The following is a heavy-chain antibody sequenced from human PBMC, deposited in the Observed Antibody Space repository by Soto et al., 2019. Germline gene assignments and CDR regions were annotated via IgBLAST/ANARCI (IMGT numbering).Heavy chain of an antibody. D-gene: IGHD6-13*01. CDR2: IYPRNSDT. J-gene: IGHJ4*02. CDR1: GYTFTNSW. V-gene: IGHV5-51*01. Sequence: GESLKISCEASGYTFTNSWISWVRQMPGKGLEWMGIIYPRNSDTRYSPSFQDQVTMSVDKSIGTAYLQWSSLKASDTAMYYCVRHSGMAESSVGTRSLDYWGKGTRVTV. CDR3: VRHSGMAESSVGTRSLDY.